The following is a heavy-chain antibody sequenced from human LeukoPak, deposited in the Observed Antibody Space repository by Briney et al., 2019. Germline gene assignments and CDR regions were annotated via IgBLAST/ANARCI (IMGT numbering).Heavy chain of an antibody. CDR3: ARRRGYSNKEAFDY. J-gene: IGHJ4*02. Sequence: PSETLSLTCTISGDSIGDYYWTWIRQPPGEGLEWIGYIYHSGNSNYNPSLKSRVTISLDTSKNQFFLTLRSVTAADTAVYYCARRRGYSNKEAFDYWGQGTLVTVSS. CDR2: IYHSGNS. V-gene: IGHV4-59*08. CDR1: GDSIGDYY. D-gene: IGHD4-11*01.